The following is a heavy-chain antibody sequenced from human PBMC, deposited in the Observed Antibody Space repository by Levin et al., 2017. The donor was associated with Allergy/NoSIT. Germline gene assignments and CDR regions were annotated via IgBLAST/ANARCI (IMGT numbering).Heavy chain of an antibody. CDR1: GGSFSGYY. CDR2: INHSGST. V-gene: IGHV4-34*01. CDR3: ARTPYYDYIWGSYRTTYYFDY. D-gene: IGHD3-16*02. Sequence: PSETLSLTCAVYGGSFSGYYWSWIRQPPGKGLEWIGEINHSGSTNYNPSLKSRVTISVDTSKNQFSLKLSSVTAADTAVYYCARTPYYDYIWGSYRTTYYFDYWGQGTLVTVSS. J-gene: IGHJ4*02.